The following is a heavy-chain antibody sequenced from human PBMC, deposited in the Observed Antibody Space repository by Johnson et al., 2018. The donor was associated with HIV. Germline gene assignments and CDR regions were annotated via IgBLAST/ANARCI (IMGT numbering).Heavy chain of an antibody. CDR2: IYSGGST. V-gene: IGHV3-66*01. J-gene: IGHJ3*01. D-gene: IGHD3-10*01. CDR1: GFTVSSNY. CDR3: ARGVRGVIID. Sequence: EVQLVESGGGLVQPGGSLRLCCAASGFTVSSNYMNWVRQAPGKGLEWVSIIYSGGSTYYADSVKGRFTISRDSSKNTVYLQMNNLRTEDTAVYNCARGVRGVIIDWGQGTMVAVSS.